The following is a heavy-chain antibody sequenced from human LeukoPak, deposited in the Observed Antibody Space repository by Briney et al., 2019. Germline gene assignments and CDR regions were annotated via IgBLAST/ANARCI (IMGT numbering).Heavy chain of an antibody. V-gene: IGHV4-39*01. J-gene: IGHJ4*02. CDR3: ARIRYYYGSGSYSLGY. CDR2: MYYSGST. D-gene: IGHD3-10*01. Sequence: SETLSLTCTVSGGSISSSSYYWGWIRQPPGKGLEWIGSMYYSGSTYYNPSLKSRVTISVDTSKNQFSLKLSSVTAADTAVYYCARIRYYYGSGSYSLGYWGQGTLVTVSS. CDR1: GGSISSSSYY.